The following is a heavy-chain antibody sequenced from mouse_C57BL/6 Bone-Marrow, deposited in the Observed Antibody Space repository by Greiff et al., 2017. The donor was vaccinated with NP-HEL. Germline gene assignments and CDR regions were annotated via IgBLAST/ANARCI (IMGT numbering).Heavy chain of an antibody. D-gene: IGHD2-4*01. J-gene: IGHJ1*03. CDR2: ISYDGSN. V-gene: IGHV3-6*01. CDR3: ARGGLRYWYFDV. CDR1: GYSITSGYY. Sequence: EVKLVESGPGLVKPSQSLSLTCSVTGYSITSGYYWNWIRQFPGNKLEWMGYISYDGSNNYNPSLKNRISITRDTSKNQFFLKLNSVTTEDTATYYCARGGLRYWYFDVWGTGTTVTVSS.